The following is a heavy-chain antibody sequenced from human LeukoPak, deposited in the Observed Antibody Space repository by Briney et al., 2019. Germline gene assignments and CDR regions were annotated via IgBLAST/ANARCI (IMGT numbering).Heavy chain of an antibody. CDR2: IYYSGSA. J-gene: IGHJ6*02. CDR1: GGSISSGGYY. Sequence: PSETLSLTCTVSGGSISSGGYYWSSIRQHPGKGLEWIGYIYYSGSAYYNPSLKSRVTISVDTSKNQFSLKLSSVTAADTAVYYCASCMIGRRYYYGMDVWGQGTTVTVSS. V-gene: IGHV4-31*03. CDR3: ASCMIGRRYYYGMDV. D-gene: IGHD3-22*01.